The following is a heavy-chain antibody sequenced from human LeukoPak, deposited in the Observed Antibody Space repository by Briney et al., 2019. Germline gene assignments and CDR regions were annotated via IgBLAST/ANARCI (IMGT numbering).Heavy chain of an antibody. CDR2: ISYDGSNK. Sequence: GGSLRLSCAASGFTFSSYGMHWVRQAPGKGLEWVAVISYDGSNKYYADSVEGRFTISRDNSKNTLYLQMNSLRAEDTAVYYCHVVAAAHDAFDIWGQGTMVTVSS. CDR1: GFTFSSYG. J-gene: IGHJ3*02. V-gene: IGHV3-30*03. CDR3: HVVAAAHDAFDI. D-gene: IGHD2-15*01.